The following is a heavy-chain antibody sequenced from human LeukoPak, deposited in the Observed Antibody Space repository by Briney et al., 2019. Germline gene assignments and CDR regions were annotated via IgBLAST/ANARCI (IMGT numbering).Heavy chain of an antibody. CDR2: ISYDGSNK. Sequence: GGSLRLSCAASGFTFSSCGMHWVRQAPGKGLEWVAVISYDGSNKYYADSVKGRFTISRDNSKNTLYLQMNSLRAEDTAVYYCAKDPVEWEHNDYFDYWGQGTLVTVSS. D-gene: IGHD1-26*01. CDR1: GFTFSSCG. V-gene: IGHV3-30*18. CDR3: AKDPVEWEHNDYFDY. J-gene: IGHJ4*02.